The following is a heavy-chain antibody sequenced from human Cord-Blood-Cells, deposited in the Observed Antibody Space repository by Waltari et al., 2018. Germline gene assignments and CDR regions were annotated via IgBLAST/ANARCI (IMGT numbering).Heavy chain of an antibody. CDR3: ATRKVGSFDY. CDR2: IYYSWRT. CDR1: GGSISSSSYY. J-gene: IGHJ4*02. Sequence: QLQLQESGPGLVKPSETLSLTCTVSGGSISSSSYYWGWIRQPPGKGLEGIGSIYYSWRTYSNPSLKSRVTISVDTSKNHFSLKLSSVTAADTAVYYCATRKVGSFDYWGQGTLVTVSS. V-gene: IGHV4-39*01. D-gene: IGHD1-26*01.